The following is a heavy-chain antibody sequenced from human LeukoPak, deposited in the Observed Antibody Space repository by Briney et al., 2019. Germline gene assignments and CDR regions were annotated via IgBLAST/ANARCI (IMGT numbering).Heavy chain of an antibody. CDR3: AREAPRIAAAGLFDY. J-gene: IGHJ4*01. D-gene: IGHD6-13*01. CDR1: GFTFSSYS. V-gene: IGHV3-21*01. Sequence: PGGSLRLSCAASGFTFSSYSMNWVRQAPGKGLEWVSSISSSSSYIYYADSVKGRFTISRDNAKNSLYLQMNSLRAEDTAVYYCAREAPRIAAAGLFDYWGHGTLVTVSS. CDR2: ISSSSSYI.